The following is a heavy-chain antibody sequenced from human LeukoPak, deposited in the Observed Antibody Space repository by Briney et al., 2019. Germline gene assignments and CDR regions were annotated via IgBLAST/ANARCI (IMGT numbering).Heavy chain of an antibody. D-gene: IGHD6-13*01. CDR3: ARDLEAAADY. V-gene: IGHV1-46*01. Sequence: ASVKVSCKASGYAFTSYYMHWVRRAPGQGLEWMGIINPSGGSTSYAQKFQGRVTMTRDTSTSTVYMELSSLRSEDTAVYYCARDLEAAADYWGQGTLVTVSS. CDR2: INPSGGST. CDR1: GYAFTSYY. J-gene: IGHJ4*02.